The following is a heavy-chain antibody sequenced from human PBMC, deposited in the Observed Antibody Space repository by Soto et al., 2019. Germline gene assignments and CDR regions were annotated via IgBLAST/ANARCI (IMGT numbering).Heavy chain of an antibody. V-gene: IGHV1-69*01. D-gene: IGHD5-18*01. CDR3: ATGGHNDGYNFSHGTDV. Sequence: QVQVVQSGAEVKKPGSSVKVSCKVSGGIFTNNAISWVRQAPGQGLEWLGGVIPLFDTAYYAQIFRGRLKLSADGATNTAYMELSGLTSADTAVYFCATGGHNDGYNFSHGTDVWGQGTTVTVS. J-gene: IGHJ6*02. CDR1: GGIFTNNA. CDR2: VIPLFDTA.